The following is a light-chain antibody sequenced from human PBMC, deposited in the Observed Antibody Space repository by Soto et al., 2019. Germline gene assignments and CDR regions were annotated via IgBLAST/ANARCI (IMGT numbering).Light chain of an antibody. J-gene: IGKJ3*01. Sequence: DIQMTQSPSSLSASVGDRVTITCRASQSITNYLNWYRQKPGKAPKLLIYAASSLQSGVPSRFSGSGSGTDFTLTISSLQPEDFATYYCQQSSTTPKITFRPGTKVHIK. V-gene: IGKV1-39*01. CDR2: AAS. CDR3: QQSSTTPKIT. CDR1: QSITNY.